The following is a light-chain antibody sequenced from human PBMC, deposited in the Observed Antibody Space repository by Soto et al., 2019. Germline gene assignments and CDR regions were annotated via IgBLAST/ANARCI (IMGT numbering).Light chain of an antibody. CDR2: AAS. V-gene: IGKV1-39*01. CDR1: QSVNTY. CDR3: QQYNSFSLT. Sequence: DIQMTQSPSSLSASVGDRVTITCRASQSVNTYLHWYQQKAGQAPKLLIYAASNLQSGVPSRFSGRGSGTDFTLTISSLQPDDFATYYCQQYNSFSLTFGQGTKVDI. J-gene: IGKJ1*01.